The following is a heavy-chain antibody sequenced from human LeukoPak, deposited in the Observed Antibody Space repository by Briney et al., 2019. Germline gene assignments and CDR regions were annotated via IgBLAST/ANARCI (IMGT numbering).Heavy chain of an antibody. J-gene: IGHJ5*02. Sequence: GGSLRLSCAASGFTFSSYSMNWVRQAPGKGLEWVSSISSSSSYIYYADSVKGRFTISRDNAKNSLYLQMNSLRAEDTAVYYCARSPYDILTGLPGPVWYDSSGYYFSWGQGTLVTVSS. CDR3: ARSPYDILTGLPGPVWYDSSGYYFS. D-gene: IGHD3-22*01. CDR2: ISSSSSYI. CDR1: GFTFSSYS. V-gene: IGHV3-21*01.